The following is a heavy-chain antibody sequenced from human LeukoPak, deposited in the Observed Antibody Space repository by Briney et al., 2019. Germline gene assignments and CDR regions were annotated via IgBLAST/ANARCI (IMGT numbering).Heavy chain of an antibody. Sequence: SDTLSLICTVSGYSISSGYYRAWLRQTPGEGLEWIGNIYPTRSTYYNPSHKSRITISVDTSRNQFTLKLNSVTAADTAVYYCARGYSSSWYLNWFDPWGQGTLVTVAS. V-gene: IGHV4-38-2*02. CDR2: IYPTRST. CDR1: GYSISSGYY. D-gene: IGHD6-13*01. CDR3: ARGYSSSWYLNWFDP. J-gene: IGHJ5*02.